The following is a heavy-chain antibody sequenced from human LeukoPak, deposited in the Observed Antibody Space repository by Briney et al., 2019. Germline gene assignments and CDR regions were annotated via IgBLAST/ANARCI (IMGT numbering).Heavy chain of an antibody. J-gene: IGHJ6*02. CDR3: ARDRRDPVAPQLQDAYYYYYGMDV. V-gene: IGHV1-46*01. Sequence: ASVKVSCKASGGTLSSYAISWVRQAPGQGLEWMGIINPSGGSTSYAQKFQGRVTMTRDTSTSTVYMELSSLRSEDTAVYYCARDRRDPVAPQLQDAYYYYYGMDVWGQGTTVTVSS. CDR1: GGTLSSYA. D-gene: IGHD2-2*01. CDR2: INPSGGST.